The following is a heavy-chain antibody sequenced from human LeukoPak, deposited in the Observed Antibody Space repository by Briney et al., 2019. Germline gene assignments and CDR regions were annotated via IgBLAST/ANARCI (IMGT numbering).Heavy chain of an antibody. D-gene: IGHD1/OR15-1a*01. CDR3: ARGEHDFDS. V-gene: IGHV4-4*07. CDR1: GGSISGYY. Sequence: SETLSLTCTVSGGSISGYYWSWIRQPAEKGLEWIGRIYSSGYTNYNPSLKSRVTMSVDTSKNQFSLKLSSVTAADTAVYYWARGEHDFDSWGQGTLVTVSS. J-gene: IGHJ4*02. CDR2: IYSSGYT.